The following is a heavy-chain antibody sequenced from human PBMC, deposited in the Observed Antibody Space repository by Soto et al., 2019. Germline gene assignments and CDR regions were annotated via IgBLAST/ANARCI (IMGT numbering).Heavy chain of an antibody. CDR3: AKTQNDILDY. J-gene: IGHJ4*02. CDR1: GDSISSYS. CDR2: IHYNGNT. Sequence: SETLSLTCPVSGDSISSYSWSWIRQPPGKGLEWIGNIHYNGNTKYSPSLKSRVTMSVDTSKNTLYLQMNTLRAEDTAVYYCAKTQNDILDYWGQGTLVTVSS. D-gene: IGHD3-9*01. V-gene: IGHV4-59*12.